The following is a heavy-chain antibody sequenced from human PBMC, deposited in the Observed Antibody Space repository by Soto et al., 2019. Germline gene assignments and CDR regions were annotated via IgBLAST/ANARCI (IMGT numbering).Heavy chain of an antibody. CDR1: GFTFSTYC. J-gene: IGHJ3*01. CDR3: ARRKNDWKNAWDT. D-gene: IGHD1-1*01. CDR2: INSDGSNT. V-gene: IGHV3-74*01. Sequence: XGSLRLSCSVSGFTFSTYCMHWVRQAPGKGMVWVSRINSDGSNTAYADSVKGRLTISRDNAKNTLYLQMNSLRAEDTAVYYCARRKNDWKNAWDTWGQGTMVNVSS.